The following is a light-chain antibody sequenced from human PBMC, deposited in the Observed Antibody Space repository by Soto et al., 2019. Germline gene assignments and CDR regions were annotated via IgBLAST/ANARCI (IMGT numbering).Light chain of an antibody. J-gene: IGKJ2*01. Sequence: IQVTQSPSSLSAYVGDRVTITCRASRTIISYINWYQQKPREAPRLLIFAASTLHSGVPSRFSGSGSGTDFTLTISSLQPEDSATYYCQQSYNTPRTFGQGTKVEIK. V-gene: IGKV1-39*01. CDR2: AAS. CDR3: QQSYNTPRT. CDR1: RTIISY.